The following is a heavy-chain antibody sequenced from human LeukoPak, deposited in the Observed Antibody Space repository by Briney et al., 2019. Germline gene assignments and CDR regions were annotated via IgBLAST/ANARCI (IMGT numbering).Heavy chain of an antibody. CDR3: ARDGKFIPYDMDV. J-gene: IGHJ6*02. Sequence: GASVKVSCKTSGYTFTSYGISWVRQAPGQGLEWMGWISAHDGNTNYAQKLQGRVTMTTDTSTSTAYMELRSLRSDDTAVYYCARDGKFIPYDMDVWGQGTTVTVSS. CDR2: ISAHDGNT. D-gene: IGHD1-14*01. V-gene: IGHV1-18*01. CDR1: GYTFTSYG.